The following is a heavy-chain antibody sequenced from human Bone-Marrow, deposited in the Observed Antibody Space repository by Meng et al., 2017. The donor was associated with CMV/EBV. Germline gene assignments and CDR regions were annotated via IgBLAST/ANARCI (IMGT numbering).Heavy chain of an antibody. Sequence: EVQLVASGXGLAKPGGPLRLSCAASGFTFSGSWMNWVRQAPGKGLEWIDRIKTSTDGGTTDYAAPVKGRYSVSRDDSKNMVHVQKNSLKSEDPAVYYSSTGSYYWGRGPLVTVSS. J-gene: IGHJ4*01. V-gene: IGHV3-15*01. CDR1: GFTFSGSW. CDR2: IKTSTDGGTT. D-gene: IGHD1-26*01. CDR3: STGSYY.